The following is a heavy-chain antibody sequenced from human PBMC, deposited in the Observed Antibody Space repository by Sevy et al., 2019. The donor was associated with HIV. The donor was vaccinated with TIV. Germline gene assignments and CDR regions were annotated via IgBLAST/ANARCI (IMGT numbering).Heavy chain of an antibody. J-gene: IGHJ6*02. CDR1: GYSLYSYD. CDR2: INPDSGRR. Sequence: ASVKVSCKASGYSLYSYDINWVRQATGQGLEWMGWINPDSGRRGYAPKFQGRVTMTTDTSKGTAYMELRGPRSDDSAVYYCARADLDSTTFFYYYGLDVWGQGTTVTVSS. CDR3: ARADLDSTTFFYYYGLDV. V-gene: IGHV1-8*01. D-gene: IGHD2-2*01.